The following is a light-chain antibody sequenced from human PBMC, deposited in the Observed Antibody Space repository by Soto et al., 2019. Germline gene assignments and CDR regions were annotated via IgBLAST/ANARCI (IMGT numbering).Light chain of an antibody. CDR2: YDS. V-gene: IGLV3-21*01. J-gene: IGLJ3*02. CDR3: QVWEATGEQVV. Sequence: SYELTQPPSVSVAPGETARISCGGNNVGSRSVHWYQQKPGQAPFLVIYYDSDRPSGIPERFSGSNSGNTATLIISRVEAGDEVDYYCQVWEATGEQVVFGGGTKLTVL. CDR1: NVGSRS.